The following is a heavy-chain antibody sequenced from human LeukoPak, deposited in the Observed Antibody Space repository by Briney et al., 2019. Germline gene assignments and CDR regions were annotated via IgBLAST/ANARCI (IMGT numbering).Heavy chain of an antibody. Sequence: GGSLRLSCAASGFTFSSYGMHWVRQAPGKGLEWVAVISYDGSNKYYADSVKGRFTISRDNSKNTLYLQMNSLRAEDTAVYYCAKVQRYFDWSSSYYFDYWGQGTLVTVSS. J-gene: IGHJ4*02. CDR1: GFTFSSYG. CDR3: AKVQRYFDWSSSYYFDY. V-gene: IGHV3-30*18. CDR2: ISYDGSNK. D-gene: IGHD3-9*01.